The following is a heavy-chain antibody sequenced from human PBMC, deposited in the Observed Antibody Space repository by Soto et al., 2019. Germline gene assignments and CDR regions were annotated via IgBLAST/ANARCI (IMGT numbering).Heavy chain of an antibody. D-gene: IGHD6-6*01. CDR2: ISAYNGNI. CDR3: ARTSLSSSSSKY. Sequence: ASVKVSCKASGYTFTSYGITWVRQAPGEGLEWMGWISAYNGNINYAQKLQGRVTMITDTSTSTAYMELRSLRSDDTAVYYCARTSLSSSSSKYWGQGTLVTVSS. CDR1: GYTFTSYG. V-gene: IGHV1-18*01. J-gene: IGHJ4*02.